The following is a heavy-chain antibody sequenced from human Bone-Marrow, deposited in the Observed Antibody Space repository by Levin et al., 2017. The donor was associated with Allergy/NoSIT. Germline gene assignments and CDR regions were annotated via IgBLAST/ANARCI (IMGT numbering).Heavy chain of an antibody. CDR1: GPTVTEFS. Sequence: ASVKVSCKVSGPTVTEFSMHWVRQAPGKGLEWMGGFNPEDGEAIYAEKFQGRVTMIEDTSTDTAYMELKSLNSEDTAVYYCAISRGYCSCLSCPRSYFSYGMDVWGQGTTVTVSS. V-gene: IGHV1-24*01. CDR3: AISRGYCSCLSCPRSYFSYGMDV. D-gene: IGHD2-15*01. CDR2: FNPEDGEA. J-gene: IGHJ6*02.